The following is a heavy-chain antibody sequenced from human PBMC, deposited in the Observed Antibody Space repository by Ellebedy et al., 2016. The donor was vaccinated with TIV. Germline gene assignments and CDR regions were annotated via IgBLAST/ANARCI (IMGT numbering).Heavy chain of an antibody. CDR3: ARDNEYSSSLDY. J-gene: IGHJ4*02. Sequence: ASVKVSCKASGYTFTSYYMYWVRQAPGQGLEWMGIINPSAGSTNSAQKFQGRVTMTRDTSTSTVYMELSSLRSEDTAVYYCARDNEYSSSLDYWGQGTLVTVSS. V-gene: IGHV1-46*01. CDR1: GYTFTSYY. CDR2: INPSAGST. D-gene: IGHD6-6*01.